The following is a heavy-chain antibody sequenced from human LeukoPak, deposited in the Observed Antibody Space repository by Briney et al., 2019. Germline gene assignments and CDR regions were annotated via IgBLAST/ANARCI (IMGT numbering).Heavy chain of an antibody. J-gene: IGHJ5*02. CDR1: GYTFTGYY. CDR2: INTNTGNP. CDR3: AREPRYCSTTSYYPTGWFDP. D-gene: IGHD2-2*01. V-gene: IGHV7-4-1*02. Sequence: GASEKVSCKASGYTFTGYYMHWVRQAPGQGLEWVGWINTNTGNPTYAQDFTGRFVFSLDTSVTTTYLQISSLKAEDTAVYYCAREPRYCSTTSYYPTGWFDPWGQGTLVTVSS.